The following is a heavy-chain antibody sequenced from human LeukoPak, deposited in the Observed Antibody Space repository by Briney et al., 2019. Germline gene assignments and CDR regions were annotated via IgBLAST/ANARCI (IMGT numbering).Heavy chain of an antibody. Sequence: ASVKVSCKASGYTFTGYYMHWVRQAPGQGLEWMGRINPNSGGTNYAQKFQGRVTMPRDTSISTAYMELSRLRSDDTAVYYCARVGGYCSGGSCYSTPEYFQHWGQGTLVTVSS. CDR2: INPNSGGT. D-gene: IGHD2-15*01. J-gene: IGHJ1*01. CDR3: ARVGGYCSGGSCYSTPEYFQH. CDR1: GYTFTGYY. V-gene: IGHV1-2*06.